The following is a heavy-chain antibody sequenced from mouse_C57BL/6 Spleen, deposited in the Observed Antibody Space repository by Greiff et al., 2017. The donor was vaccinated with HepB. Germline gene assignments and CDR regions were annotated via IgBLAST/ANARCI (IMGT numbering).Heavy chain of an antibody. V-gene: IGHV1-81*01. CDR3: AGRITTVVATPAFDV. CDR1: GYTFTSYG. J-gene: IGHJ1*03. Sequence: QVQLKESGAELARPGASVKLSCKASGYTFTSYGISWVKQRTGQGLEWIGEIYPRSGNTYYNEKFKGKATLTADKSSSTAYMELRSLTSEDSAVYVCAGRITTVVATPAFDVWGTGTTVTVSS. D-gene: IGHD1-1*01. CDR2: IYPRSGNT.